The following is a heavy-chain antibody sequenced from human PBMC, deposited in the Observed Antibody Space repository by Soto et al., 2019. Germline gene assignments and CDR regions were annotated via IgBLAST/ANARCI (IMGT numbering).Heavy chain of an antibody. CDR1: GFTFSSYG. CDR2: SSATGAGT. Sequence: EVQLLESGGGLVQPGGSLRLSCAASGFTFSSYGMTWVRQAPGKGLEWVSFSSATGAGTYYADSVKGRFTISRDNSKITLYLQITSLRADDPDVYYCAKDRRAGGNYGFYSDFWGQGAPVIVSS. CDR3: AKDRRAGGNYGFYSDF. V-gene: IGHV3-23*01. J-gene: IGHJ4*02. D-gene: IGHD1-7*01.